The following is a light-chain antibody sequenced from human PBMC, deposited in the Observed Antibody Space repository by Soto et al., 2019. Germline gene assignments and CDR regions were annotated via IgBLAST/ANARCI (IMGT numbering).Light chain of an antibody. Sequence: EIVLTQSPATLYLSPGERATLSCRASQSVSSYLAWYQQQPGPTPRLLIYDASNMATGIPARFSGSGSGTAFTLNISSLAHDDFAVYYCQKCSSWSRTVGQGPKPEIK. CDR2: DAS. V-gene: IGKV3-11*01. CDR3: QKCSSWSRT. CDR1: QSVSSY. J-gene: IGKJ2*01.